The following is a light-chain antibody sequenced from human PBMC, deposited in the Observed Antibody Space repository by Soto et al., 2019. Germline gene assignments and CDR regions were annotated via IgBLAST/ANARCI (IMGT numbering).Light chain of an antibody. CDR2: GAS. V-gene: IGKV3-20*01. J-gene: IGKJ3*01. Sequence: EIVLTQSPGTLSLSPGERATLSCRASQSVSSSYLAWYQQKPGQAPRLLIYGASSRATGIPDRFSGSGPGTDFTLTISRLEPEDFAVYYCQQYGSSPLFGPGTKVDIK. CDR1: QSVSSSY. CDR3: QQYGSSPL.